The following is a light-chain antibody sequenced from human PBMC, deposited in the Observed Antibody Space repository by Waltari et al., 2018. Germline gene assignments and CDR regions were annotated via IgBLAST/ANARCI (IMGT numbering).Light chain of an antibody. CDR1: SSDVGSYIL. Sequence: QSALTQPASVSGSPGQSITISCTGTSSDVGSYILVSWYQQHPGKAPKLMTYEVSKRPSGVSNRFSGSKSGNTASLTISGLQAEDEADYYCCSYAGGSAWVFGGGTKLTVL. CDR2: EVS. V-gene: IGLV2-23*02. CDR3: CSYAGGSAWV. J-gene: IGLJ3*02.